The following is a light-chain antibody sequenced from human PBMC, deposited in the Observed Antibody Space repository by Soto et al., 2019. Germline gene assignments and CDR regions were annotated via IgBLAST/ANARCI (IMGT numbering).Light chain of an antibody. Sequence: EIVLTQSPGTLSLSPGERATLSWRASQRLSSSYLAWYQQKPGQAPRLLIYGSFSRATGIPDRFSGSGSGTDFTLTISRLEPEDSAVYYCQQYGTLITFGQGTRLEIK. CDR2: GSF. CDR1: QRLSSSY. J-gene: IGKJ5*01. V-gene: IGKV3-20*01. CDR3: QQYGTLIT.